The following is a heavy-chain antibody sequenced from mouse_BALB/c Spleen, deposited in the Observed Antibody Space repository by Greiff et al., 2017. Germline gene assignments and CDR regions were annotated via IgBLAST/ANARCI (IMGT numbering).Heavy chain of an antibody. Sequence: EVQLQQSGAELVKPGASVKLSCTASGFNIKDTYMHWVKQRPEQGLEWIGRIDPANGNTKYDPKFQGKATITADTSSNTAYLQLSSLTSEDTAVYYCAILYYRYPWFAYWGQGTLVTVSA. V-gene: IGHV14-3*02. D-gene: IGHD2-14*01. J-gene: IGHJ3*01. CDR3: AILYYRYPWFAY. CDR1: GFNIKDTY. CDR2: IDPANGNT.